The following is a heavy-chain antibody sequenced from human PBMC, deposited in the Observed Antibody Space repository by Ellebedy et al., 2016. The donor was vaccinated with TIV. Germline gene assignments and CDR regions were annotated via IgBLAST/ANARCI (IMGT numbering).Heavy chain of an antibody. CDR2: INHSGST. J-gene: IGHJ6*02. CDR3: ASTISRGMDV. CDR1: GGSFSGYY. D-gene: IGHD2-2*01. Sequence: SQTLSLTCXVYGGSFSGYYWSWIRQPPGKGLEWIGEINHSGSTYYNPSLKSRVTISVDTSKNQFSLKLSSVTAADTAVYYCASTISRGMDVWGQGTTVTVSS. V-gene: IGHV4-34*01.